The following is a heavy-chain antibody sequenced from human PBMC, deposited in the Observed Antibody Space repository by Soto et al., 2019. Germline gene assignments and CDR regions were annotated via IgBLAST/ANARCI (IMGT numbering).Heavy chain of an antibody. Sequence: GGSLRLSCAASGFTFDDYAMHWVRQAPGKGLEWVSGISWNSGSIGYADSVEGRFTISRDNAKNSLYLQMNSLRAEDTALYYCAKDKRAVAGYFDYWGQGTLVTVSS. CDR2: ISWNSGSI. CDR1: GFTFDDYA. J-gene: IGHJ4*02. D-gene: IGHD6-19*01. V-gene: IGHV3-9*01. CDR3: AKDKRAVAGYFDY.